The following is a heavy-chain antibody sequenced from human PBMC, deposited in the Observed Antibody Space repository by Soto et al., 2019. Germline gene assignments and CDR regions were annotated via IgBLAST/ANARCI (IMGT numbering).Heavy chain of an antibody. J-gene: IGHJ5*02. D-gene: IGHD1-1*01. CDR3: ARDQRWHDLVLWFAP. CDR2: IYPGGVNI. Sequence: QVQLVQSGAEVKKPGASVKVSCTAIGYSFTRHYMHRVRQAPGQGLEWMGTIYPGGVNIAYPQKFKGRVTMTKDTSTSTVYMELNCLTSDDPAVYYFARDQRWHDLVLWFAPWGQGTLVTVSA. V-gene: IGHV1-46*03. CDR1: GYSFTRHY.